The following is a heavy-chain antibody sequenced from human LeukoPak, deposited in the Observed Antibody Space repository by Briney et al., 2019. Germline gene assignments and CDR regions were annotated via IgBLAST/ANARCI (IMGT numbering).Heavy chain of an antibody. Sequence: ASVKVSCKASGYTFIDYQMHWVRQAPGQGLEWMGWINPNSGSTNYAQKFQGRVSMTRGTSISTAYMEVNSLRSDDTAVYYCATRYLDHWGQGTLVTVSS. CDR2: INPNSGST. V-gene: IGHV1-2*02. J-gene: IGHJ4*02. CDR3: ATRYLDH. CDR1: GYTFIDYQ.